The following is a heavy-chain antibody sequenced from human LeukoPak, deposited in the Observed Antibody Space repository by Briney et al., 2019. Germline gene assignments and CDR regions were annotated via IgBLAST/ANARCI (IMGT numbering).Heavy chain of an antibody. D-gene: IGHD6-13*01. CDR3: ARVSGLAAAGTEFDY. V-gene: IGHV4-4*02. CDR2: IYHSGST. CDR1: GGSISSSNW. Sequence: PSGTLSLTCAVSGGSISSSNWWSWVRQPPGQGLEWIGEIYHSGSTNYNPSLKSRVTISVDKSKNQFSLKLSSVTAADTAVYYCARVSGLAAAGTEFDYWGQGTLVTVSS. J-gene: IGHJ4*02.